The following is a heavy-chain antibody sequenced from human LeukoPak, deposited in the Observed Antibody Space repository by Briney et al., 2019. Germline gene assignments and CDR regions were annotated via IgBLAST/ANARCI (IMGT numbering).Heavy chain of an antibody. J-gene: IGHJ4*02. CDR3: TTLSYVGGY. CDR1: GFTFTNAW. D-gene: IGHD3-10*02. CDR2: SKNQTDGGTT. V-gene: IGHV3-15*01. Sequence: AGGSLRLSCAASGFTFTNAWMSWVRQAPGKVLEWIGRSKNQTDGGTTDYAAPVKGRFTISRDDLKNTVYLQMNSLRTDDTAVYYCTTLSYVGGYWGQGTLVTVSS.